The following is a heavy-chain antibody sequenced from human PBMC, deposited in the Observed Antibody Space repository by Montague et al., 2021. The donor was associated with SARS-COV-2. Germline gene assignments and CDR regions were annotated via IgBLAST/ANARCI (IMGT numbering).Heavy chain of an antibody. CDR2: IYYTGST. Sequence: SETLSLTCSVSGVSVNNYYWAWIRQTPEKGLEWIGYIYYTGSTNYNPSLRNRITISTDTSANQFSLKLRPVTPADTAVYYCVRDFYDTSDYFQGTFDVWGHGTVVSVSS. D-gene: IGHD3-22*01. V-gene: IGHV4-59*02. J-gene: IGHJ3*01. CDR1: GVSVNNYY. CDR3: VRDFYDTSDYFQGTFDV.